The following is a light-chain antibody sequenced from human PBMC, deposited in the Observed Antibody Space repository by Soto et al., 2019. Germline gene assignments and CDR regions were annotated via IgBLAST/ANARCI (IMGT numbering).Light chain of an antibody. Sequence: QSVLTQPSSASGSPGQSVTISCTGTSSDVGGYNYVSWYQQHPGKAPKLMIYEVTKRPSGVPDRFSGSKSGNTASLTVSGLQAEDEADYYCSSFAGNNNVVFGGGTKLTVL. V-gene: IGLV2-8*01. CDR3: SSFAGNNNVV. CDR2: EVT. CDR1: SSDVGGYNY. J-gene: IGLJ2*01.